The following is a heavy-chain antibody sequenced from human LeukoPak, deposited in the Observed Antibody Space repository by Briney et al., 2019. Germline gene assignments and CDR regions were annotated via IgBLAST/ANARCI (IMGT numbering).Heavy chain of an antibody. D-gene: IGHD6-13*01. CDR1: GFTFSSYA. CDR2: ISGSGGST. Sequence: GGSLRLSCVASGFTFSSYAMSWVRQAPGKGLEWVSAISGSGGSTYYADSVKGRFTISRDNSRNTLYLQMNSLRAEDTAVYYCAKTDSSSWYVSNWFDPWGQGTLATVSS. V-gene: IGHV3-23*01. CDR3: AKTDSSSWYVSNWFDP. J-gene: IGHJ5*02.